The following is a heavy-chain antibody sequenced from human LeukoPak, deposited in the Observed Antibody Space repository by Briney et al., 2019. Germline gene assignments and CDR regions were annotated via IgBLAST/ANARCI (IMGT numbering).Heavy chain of an antibody. CDR2: IYHSGST. Sequence: AGGSLTLSCVASRFTFSNHYMSWVRQAPGKGLEWIGYIYHSGSTYYNPSLKSRVTISVDRSKNQFSLKLSSVTAADTAVYYCARHQGVWGQGTLVTVSS. CDR1: RFTFSNHYM. D-gene: IGHD3-16*01. J-gene: IGHJ4*02. V-gene: IGHV4-4*02. CDR3: ARHQGV.